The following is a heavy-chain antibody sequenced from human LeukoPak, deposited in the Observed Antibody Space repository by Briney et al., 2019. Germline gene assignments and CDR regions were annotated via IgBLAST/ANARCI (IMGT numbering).Heavy chain of an antibody. J-gene: IGHJ3*02. Sequence: PSETLSLTCAVSGGSISSGGYSWSWIRQPPGKGLEWIGYIYYSGSTNYNPSLKSRVTISVDTSKNQFSLKLSSVTAADTAVYFCARGPYSYDSSGAFDIWGQGTMVTVSS. CDR2: IYYSGST. CDR1: GGSISSGGYS. D-gene: IGHD3-22*01. CDR3: ARGPYSYDSSGAFDI. V-gene: IGHV4-61*08.